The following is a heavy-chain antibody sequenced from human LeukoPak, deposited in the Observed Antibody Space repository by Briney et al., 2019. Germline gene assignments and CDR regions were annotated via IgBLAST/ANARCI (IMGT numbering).Heavy chain of an antibody. CDR3: ATGYYDSSGYYPKH. J-gene: IGHJ1*01. D-gene: IGHD3-22*01. V-gene: IGHV1-24*01. Sequence: ASVKVSCKVSGYTLTELSMHWVRQAPGKGLEWMGGFDPEDGETINAQEFQGRVTMTEDTSTDTAYMELSSLRSEDTAVYYCATGYYDSSGYYPKHWGQGTLVTVSS. CDR1: GYTLTELS. CDR2: FDPEDGET.